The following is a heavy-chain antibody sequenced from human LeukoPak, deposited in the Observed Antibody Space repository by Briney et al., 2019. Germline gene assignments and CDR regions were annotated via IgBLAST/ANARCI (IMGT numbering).Heavy chain of an antibody. J-gene: IGHJ4*02. Sequence: GGSLRLSCKGSGFTFTYACMSWVRLAPGKGLEWVGHIKSQTDGGTTDYAAPVKGRFTISRDDSKNTLYLQLNSLKTEDTAVYYCTTGTWIQLWLADYWGQGTLVTVSS. CDR2: IKSQTDGGTT. CDR3: TTGTWIQLWLADY. D-gene: IGHD5-18*01. V-gene: IGHV3-15*01. CDR1: GFTFTYAC.